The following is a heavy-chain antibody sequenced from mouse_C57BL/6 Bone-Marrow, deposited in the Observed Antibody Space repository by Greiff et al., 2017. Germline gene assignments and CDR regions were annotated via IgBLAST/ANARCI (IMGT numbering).Heavy chain of an antibody. V-gene: IGHV14-4*01. CDR2: IDPENGDT. Sequence: EVQLQESGAELVRPGASVKLSCTASGFNIKDDYMHWVKQRPEQGLEWIGWIDPENGDTEYASKFQGKAPIPADTSSNTAYLQLSSLTSEDTAVYYCTTLRPYYEVDYWGQGTSVTVSS. D-gene: IGHD1-2*01. CDR1: GFNIKDDY. CDR3: TTLRPYYEVDY. J-gene: IGHJ4*01.